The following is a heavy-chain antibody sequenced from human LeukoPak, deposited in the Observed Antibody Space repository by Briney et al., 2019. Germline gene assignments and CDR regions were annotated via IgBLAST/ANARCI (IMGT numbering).Heavy chain of an antibody. J-gene: IGHJ1*01. V-gene: IGHV4-30-2*01. Sequence: PSETLSLTCAVSGGSISSGGYSWSWIRQPPGKGLEWIGYIYHSGSTYYNPSLKSRVTISVDRSKNQFSLKLSSVTAADTAVYYCVRGSEYYYDSSGYYNREYFQHWGQGTLVTVSS. CDR3: VRGSEYYYDSSGYYNREYFQH. CDR2: IYHSGST. CDR1: GGSISSGGYS. D-gene: IGHD3-22*01.